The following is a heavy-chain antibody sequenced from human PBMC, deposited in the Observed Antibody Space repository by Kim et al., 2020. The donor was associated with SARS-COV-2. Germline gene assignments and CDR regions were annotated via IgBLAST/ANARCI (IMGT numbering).Heavy chain of an antibody. Sequence: GGSLRLSCAASGFTFSSYGMLWVRQAPGKGLEWVAVLSYDGNNKYYADSVKGRFTISRNNSKNTLYLQMNSLRAEDTAVYYCARDLYSSSLGNNAFDICGQETMVSV. CDR3: ARDLYSSSLGNNAFDI. CDR2: LSYDGNNK. CDR1: GFTFSSYG. V-gene: IGHV3-33*05. J-gene: IGHJ3*02. D-gene: IGHD6-13*01.